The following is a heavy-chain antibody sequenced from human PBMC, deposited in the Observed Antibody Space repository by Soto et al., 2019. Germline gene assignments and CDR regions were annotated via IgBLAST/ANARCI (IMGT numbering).Heavy chain of an antibody. CDR3: AKGARGSSWYYYAMDV. CDR2: ISDHST. Sequence: EVQLLESGGGLVQTGGSLRLSCAASGFTFSSYAMSWVRQAPGKGLEWLSAISDHSTDYADSVKGRFTISRDNSKNTLFLQMNSLRGEDTAVYYCAKGARGSSWYYYAMDVWGQGTTVTV. CDR1: GFTFSSYA. V-gene: IGHV3-23*01. J-gene: IGHJ6*02. D-gene: IGHD6-13*01.